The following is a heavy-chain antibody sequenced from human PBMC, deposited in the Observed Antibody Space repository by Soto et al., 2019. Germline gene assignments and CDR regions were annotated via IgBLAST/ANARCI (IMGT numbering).Heavy chain of an antibody. Sequence: GGSRRLSCAAAGFTCSGYWMTWVRQAPGKGLEGVANISPDGSEEYYVDSVKGRFTISRDNAKNSVYLQMNSLRGEDTALYYCTRDLNHDTGPWGQGTQVTVSS. CDR2: ISPDGSEE. CDR3: TRDLNHDTGP. V-gene: IGHV3-7*04. D-gene: IGHD2-8*02. J-gene: IGHJ5*02. CDR1: GFTCSGYW.